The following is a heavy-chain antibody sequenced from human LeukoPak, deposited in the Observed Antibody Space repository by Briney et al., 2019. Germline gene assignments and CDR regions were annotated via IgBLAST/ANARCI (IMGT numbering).Heavy chain of an antibody. CDR2: ISYDGSNK. CDR3: ARRRDFYMDV. Sequence: GGSLRLSCAASGFTFSSYAMHWVRQAPGKGLEWVAVISYDGSNKYYADSVKGRFTISRDNSKNTLYLQMNSLRAEDTAVYYCARRRDFYMDVWGKGTTVTVSS. CDR1: GFTFSSYA. J-gene: IGHJ6*03. V-gene: IGHV3-30-3*01.